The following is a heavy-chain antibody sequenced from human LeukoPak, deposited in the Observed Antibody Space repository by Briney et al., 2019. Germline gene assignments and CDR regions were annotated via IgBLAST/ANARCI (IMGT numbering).Heavy chain of an antibody. CDR1: GYSFTSYW. D-gene: IGHD3-22*01. CDR3: ARRRRVVAPFAYYYYYMDV. CDR2: IYPGDSDT. J-gene: IGHJ6*03. Sequence: GESLKISCKGSGYSFTSYWIGWVRQMPGKGLEWMGIIYPGDSDTRYSPSFQGQVTISADKSISTAYLQWSSLKASDTAMYYCARRRRVVAPFAYYYYYMDVWGKGTTVTVSS. V-gene: IGHV5-51*01.